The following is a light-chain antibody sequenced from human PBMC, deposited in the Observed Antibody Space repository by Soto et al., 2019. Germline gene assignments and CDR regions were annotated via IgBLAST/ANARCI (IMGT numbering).Light chain of an antibody. CDR1: SSDVGDYNH. V-gene: IGLV2-14*01. Sequence: QYALTQPASVSGSPGQSITISCTGTSSDVGDYNHVSWYQQHPGKAPRLMIYDVNNRPSGVSNRFSGSKSGNTASLTISGLQAEDEADYYCSSDKSRGLFGGGTKLTVL. J-gene: IGLJ2*01. CDR3: SSDKSRGL. CDR2: DVN.